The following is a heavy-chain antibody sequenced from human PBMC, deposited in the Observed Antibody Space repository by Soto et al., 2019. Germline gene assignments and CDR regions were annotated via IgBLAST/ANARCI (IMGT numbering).Heavy chain of an antibody. CDR3: AKLGYCSGGTCSLDYYNGLDV. V-gene: IGHV3-23*01. D-gene: IGHD2-15*01. Sequence: EVQLLESGGGLVQPGGSLRLSCAASGFTFNRFAMNWVRQAPGKGLEWVSTIGASGDNTFYADPVKGRFTISRDNSGYTLFLQMILLRAEDTALYYCAKLGYCSGGTCSLDYYNGLDVWGQGTTVSVAS. J-gene: IGHJ6*02. CDR2: IGASGDNT. CDR1: GFTFNRFA.